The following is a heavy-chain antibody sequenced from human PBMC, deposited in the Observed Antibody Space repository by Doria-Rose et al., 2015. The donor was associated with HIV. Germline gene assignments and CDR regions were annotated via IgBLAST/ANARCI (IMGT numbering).Heavy chain of an antibody. CDR2: IIAIFGPA. V-gene: IGHV1-69*01. CDR1: GGTFNNYA. CDR3: AREGYTYGFDY. D-gene: IGHD5-12*01. J-gene: IGHJ4*02. Sequence: QVQLVQSGAAVKGPGSSVKVSCKASGGTFNNYAINWVRQVPGQGLEWVGGIIAIFGPAKYAQKFQGRVTITADDSTGTAYLELRSLRSDDSALSYCAREGYTYGFDYWGQGTLVTVSS.